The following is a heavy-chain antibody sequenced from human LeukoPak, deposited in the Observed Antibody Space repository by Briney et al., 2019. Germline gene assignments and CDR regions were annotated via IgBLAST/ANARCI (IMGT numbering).Heavy chain of an antibody. J-gene: IGHJ3*02. Sequence: GGSLRLSCAASGFTFSSYGIHWVRQAPGKGLEWVAVISYDGSNKYYADSVKGRFTISRDNSKNTLYLQMNSLRTEDTAVYYCAKGISGYAHDAFDIWGQGTIVTVSS. CDR3: AKGISGYAHDAFDI. CDR2: ISYDGSNK. D-gene: IGHD5-12*01. V-gene: IGHV3-30*18. CDR1: GFTFSSYG.